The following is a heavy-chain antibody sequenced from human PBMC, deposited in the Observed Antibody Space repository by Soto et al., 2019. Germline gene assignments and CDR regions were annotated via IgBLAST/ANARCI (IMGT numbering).Heavy chain of an antibody. V-gene: IGHV4-4*07. CDR2: IYTSGST. J-gene: IGHJ6*02. CDR1: GGSISSYY. CDR3: ARGYYYGSGSYYLDYYYYGMDV. Sequence: SETLSLTCTVSGGSISSYYWSWMRHPAGKGLEWIGRIYTSGSTNYNPSLKSRVTMSVDTSKNQFSLKLSSVTAADTAVYYCARGYYYGSGSYYLDYYYYGMDVWGQGTTVTVSS. D-gene: IGHD3-10*01.